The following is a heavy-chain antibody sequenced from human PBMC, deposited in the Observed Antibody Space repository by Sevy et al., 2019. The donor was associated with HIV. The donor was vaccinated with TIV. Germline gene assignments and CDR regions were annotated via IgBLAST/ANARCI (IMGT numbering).Heavy chain of an antibody. J-gene: IGHJ6*02. CDR1: GFTFSSYG. CDR2: ISYDGSNK. D-gene: IGHD6-19*01. CDR3: AKRVGGTTTNYGMDV. V-gene: IGHV3-30*18. Sequence: GGSLRLSCAASGFTFSSYGMHWVRQAPGKGLEWVAVISYDGSNKYYADSVKGRFTISRDNSKNTLFLQMNSLRAEDTAVYYCAKRVGGTTTNYGMDVWGQGTTVTVSS.